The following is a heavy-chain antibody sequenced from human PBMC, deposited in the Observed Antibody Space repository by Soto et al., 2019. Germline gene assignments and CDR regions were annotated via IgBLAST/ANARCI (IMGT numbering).Heavy chain of an antibody. D-gene: IGHD1-7*01. J-gene: IGHJ6*02. CDR2: INAGNGNT. CDR1: GYTFTSYA. Sequence: GASVKVSCKASGYTFTSYAMHWVRQAPGQRLEWMGWINAGNGNTKYSQKFQGRVTITRDTSASTAYMELSSLRSEDTAVYYCASRDHWNYEHYYYGMDVWGQGTTVTVSS. CDR3: ASRDHWNYEHYYYGMDV. V-gene: IGHV1-3*01.